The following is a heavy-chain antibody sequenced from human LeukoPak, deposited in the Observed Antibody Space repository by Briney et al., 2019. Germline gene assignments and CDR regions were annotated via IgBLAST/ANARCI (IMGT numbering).Heavy chain of an antibody. CDR1: GFTFSSYS. J-gene: IGHJ5*02. CDR3: ARGGTSSTNTWFDP. D-gene: IGHD2-2*01. Sequence: GGSLRLSCAASGFTFSSYSINWVRQAPGKGLEWVSSISSSGSYIYYADSLKDRFTISRDNAKNSLYLQMNSLRAEDTAVYYCARGGTSSTNTWFDPWGQGTLVTVSS. CDR2: ISSSGSYI. V-gene: IGHV3-21*01.